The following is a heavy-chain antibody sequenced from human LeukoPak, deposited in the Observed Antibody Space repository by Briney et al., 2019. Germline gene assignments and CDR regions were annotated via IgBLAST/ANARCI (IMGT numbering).Heavy chain of an antibody. Sequence: GGSLRLSCAASGFTFSRNAMSWVRQAPGKGLEWVSALSGSSSSTYYADSVKGRFTMSRDNSKNTLYLQMNSLRGEDTAVYYCARGFGEPAALTDYWGQGTLVTVSS. CDR2: LSGSSSST. J-gene: IGHJ4*02. V-gene: IGHV3-23*01. CDR3: ARGFGEPAALTDY. D-gene: IGHD2-2*01. CDR1: GFTFSRNA.